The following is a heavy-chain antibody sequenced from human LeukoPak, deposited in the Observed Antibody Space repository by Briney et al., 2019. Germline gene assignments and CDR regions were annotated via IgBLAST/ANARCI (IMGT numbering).Heavy chain of an antibody. CDR1: GFTFSSYG. CDR3: AKDSWVTLSFFDY. J-gene: IGHJ4*02. CDR2: IRYDGSNK. Sequence: GGSLRLSCAASGFTFSSYGMHWVCQAPGKGLEWVAFIRYDGSNKYYADSAKGRFTISRDNSKNTLYLQMNSLRAEDTAVYYCAKDSWVTLSFFDYWGQGTLVTVSS. D-gene: IGHD2-21*02. V-gene: IGHV3-30*02.